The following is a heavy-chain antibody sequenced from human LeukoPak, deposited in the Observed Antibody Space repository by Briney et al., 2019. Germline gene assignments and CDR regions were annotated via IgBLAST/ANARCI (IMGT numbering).Heavy chain of an antibody. D-gene: IGHD4-17*01. V-gene: IGHV4-59*01. CDR2: IYYSGST. Sequence: SETLSLTCTASGGSISSYYWSWIRQPPGKGLEWIGYIYYSGSTNYNPSLKSRVTISVDTSKNQFSLKLSSVTAADTAVYYCARFRRDYGDYFDYGGQGTLVTVSS. CDR3: ARFRRDYGDYFDY. J-gene: IGHJ4*02. CDR1: GGSISSYY.